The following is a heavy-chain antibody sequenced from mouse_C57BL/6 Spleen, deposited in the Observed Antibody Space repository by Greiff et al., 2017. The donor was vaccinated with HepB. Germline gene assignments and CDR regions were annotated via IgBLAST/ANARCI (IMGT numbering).Heavy chain of an antibody. CDR3: ASYYGSSYDWYFDV. Sequence: VQLQQSGAELVKPGASVKLSCKASGYTFTSYWMQWVKQRPGQGLEWIGEIDPSDSYTNYNQKFKGKATLTVDTSSSTAYMQLSSLTSEDSAVYYCASYYGSSYDWYFDVWGTGTTVTVSS. J-gene: IGHJ1*03. CDR2: IDPSDSYT. D-gene: IGHD1-1*01. CDR1: GYTFTSYW. V-gene: IGHV1-50*01.